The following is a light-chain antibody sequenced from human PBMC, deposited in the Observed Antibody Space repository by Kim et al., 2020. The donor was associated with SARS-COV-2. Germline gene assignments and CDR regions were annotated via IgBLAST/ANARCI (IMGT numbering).Light chain of an antibody. CDR1: HSVSTN. J-gene: IGKJ2*01. CDR3: HQYNDWPPGDT. Sequence: PGARATLSGRASHSVSTNLAWYQQKPGPAPRLLIYDASTRATDIPTRFSGSGSGTEFTLTISSLQSEDFAIYYCHQYNDWPPGDTFGQGTKLEIK. V-gene: IGKV3-15*01. CDR2: DAS.